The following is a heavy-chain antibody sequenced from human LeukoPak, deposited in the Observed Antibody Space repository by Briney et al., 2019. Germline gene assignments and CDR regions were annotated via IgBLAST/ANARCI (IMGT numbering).Heavy chain of an antibody. J-gene: IGHJ4*02. CDR3: AARGYCSSTSCLLEY. Sequence: GGSLRLSCAASGFTFSSYWMNWVRHAPGKGLVWVSRINSDGSSTSYADSVKGRFTISRDNAKNTLYLQMNSLRAEDTAVYYCAARGYCSSTSCLLEYWGQGTLVTVPS. V-gene: IGHV3-74*01. CDR2: INSDGSST. CDR1: GFTFSSYW. D-gene: IGHD2-2*01.